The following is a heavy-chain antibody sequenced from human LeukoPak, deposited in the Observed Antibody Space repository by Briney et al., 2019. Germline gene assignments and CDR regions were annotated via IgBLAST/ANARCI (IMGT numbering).Heavy chain of an antibody. J-gene: IGHJ5*02. V-gene: IGHV4-39*01. CDR1: GGSISSSSYY. CDR3: ASSDGNWFDP. Sequence: SETLSLXCTVSGGSISSSSYYWGWIRQPPGKGLEWIGSIYYSGSTYYNPSLKSRVTISVDTSKNQFSLKLSSVTAADTAVYYCASSDGNWFDPWGQGTLVTVSS. CDR2: IYYSGST.